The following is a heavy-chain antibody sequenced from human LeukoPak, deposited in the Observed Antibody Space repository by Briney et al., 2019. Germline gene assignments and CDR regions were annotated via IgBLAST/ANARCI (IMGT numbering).Heavy chain of an antibody. J-gene: IGHJ4*02. V-gene: IGHV3-21*04. CDR1: GFTFSSYS. Sequence: GGSLRLSCAASGFTFSSYSMNWVRQAPGKGLEWVSSISSSSSYIYYADSVKGRFTISRDNAKKSLYLQMNSPRAEDTALYYCAKGGRYVREFIDYWGQGTLVTVSS. CDR3: AKGGRYVREFIDY. CDR2: ISSSSSYI. D-gene: IGHD3-16*01.